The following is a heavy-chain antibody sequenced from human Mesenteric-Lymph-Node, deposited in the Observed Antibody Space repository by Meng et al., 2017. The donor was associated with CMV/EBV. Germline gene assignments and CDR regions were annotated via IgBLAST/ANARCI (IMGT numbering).Heavy chain of an antibody. D-gene: IGHD1-1*01. V-gene: IGHV3-7*01. J-gene: IGHJ4*02. Sequence: GESLKISCAASGFSFSNAWMSWVRQAPGKGLEWVANIKQDGSEKYYVDSVKGRFTISRDNAKNSLYLQMNSLRAEDTAVYYCARDAGDVPTYWGQGTLVTVSS. CDR3: ARDAGDVPTY. CDR1: GFSFSNAW. CDR2: IKQDGSEK.